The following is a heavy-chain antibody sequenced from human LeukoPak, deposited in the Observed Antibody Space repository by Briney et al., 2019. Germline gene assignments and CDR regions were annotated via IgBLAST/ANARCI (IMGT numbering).Heavy chain of an antibody. D-gene: IGHD6-19*01. CDR2: VYTDGSST. V-gene: IGHV3-74*01. CDR1: GFPFSNYW. J-gene: IGHJ5*02. CDR3: ARTFGSGRYPGDWFDP. Sequence: QPGGSLRLSCTASGFPFSNYWMHSVRQGPGKWLEWVSRVYTDGSSTTYADSVKGRFTISRDNAKNPLYLQMSSLRAEDTAVYYCARTFGSGRYPGDWFDPWGQGTLVTVSS.